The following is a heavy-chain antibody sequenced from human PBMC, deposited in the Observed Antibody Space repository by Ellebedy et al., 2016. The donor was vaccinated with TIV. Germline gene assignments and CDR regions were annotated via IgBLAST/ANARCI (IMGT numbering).Heavy chain of an antibody. J-gene: IGHJ1*01. V-gene: IGHV3-11*01. CDR1: GFTFSDYY. CDR3: ARVRFGELPEYFQH. Sequence: GEPLKISXAASGFTFSDYYMSWIRQAPGKGLEWVSYISSSGSTIYYADSVKGRSTISRDNAKNSLYLQMNSLRAEDTAVYYCARVRFGELPEYFQHWGQGTLVTVSS. CDR2: ISSSGSTI. D-gene: IGHD3-10*01.